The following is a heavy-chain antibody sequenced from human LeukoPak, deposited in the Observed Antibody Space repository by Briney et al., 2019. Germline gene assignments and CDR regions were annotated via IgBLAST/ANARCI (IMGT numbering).Heavy chain of an antibody. D-gene: IGHD2/OR15-2a*01. CDR2: IYYSGRT. Sequence: PSETLSLTCTVAGGSISTSRYYWGWIRQPPGKGLEWIGSIYYSGRTYYNPSLKSRVTISVETSKNQFSLKLSSVTAADTAVYYCARTGDYFQAAWGQGTLVTVSS. J-gene: IGHJ5*02. CDR3: ARTGDYFQAA. V-gene: IGHV4-39*01. CDR1: GGSISTSRYY.